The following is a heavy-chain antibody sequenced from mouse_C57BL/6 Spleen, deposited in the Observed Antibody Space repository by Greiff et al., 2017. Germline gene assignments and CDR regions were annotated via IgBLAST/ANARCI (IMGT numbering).Heavy chain of an antibody. D-gene: IGHD4-1*01. CDR1: GYSITSDY. CDR2: ISYSGST. J-gene: IGHJ1*03. V-gene: IGHV3-8*01. CDR3: ARSGVLTGTDWYCDV. Sequence: EVKLVESGPGLAKPSQTLSLPCSVTGYSITSDYWNWIRKFPGNKLEYMGYISYSGSTYYNPSLKSRISITRDTSKNQYYLQLNSVTTEDTATYYGARSGVLTGTDWYCDVWGTGTTVTVSS.